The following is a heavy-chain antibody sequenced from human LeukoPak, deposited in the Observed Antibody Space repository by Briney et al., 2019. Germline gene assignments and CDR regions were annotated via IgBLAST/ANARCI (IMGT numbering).Heavy chain of an antibody. CDR2: IYYSGST. CDR1: GGSISSYY. D-gene: IGHD2-2*01. Sequence: SETLSLTCTVSGGSISSYYWSWIRQPPGKGLEWIGYIYYSGSTNYNPSLKSRATISVDTSKNQFSLKLSSVTAADTAVYYCARLGCSSTSCYVGNYYYGMDVWGQGTTVTVSS. V-gene: IGHV4-59*08. CDR3: ARLGCSSTSCYVGNYYYGMDV. J-gene: IGHJ6*02.